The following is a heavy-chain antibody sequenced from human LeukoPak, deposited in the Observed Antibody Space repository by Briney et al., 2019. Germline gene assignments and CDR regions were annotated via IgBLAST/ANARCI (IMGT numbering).Heavy chain of an antibody. V-gene: IGHV6-1*01. CDR3: ARDRYDYIWGSYRRSGAFDI. CDR2: TYYRPKLYN. CDR1: GDSVSSNSAA. J-gene: IGHJ3*02. Sequence: SQTLSLTCAISGDSVSSNSAAWNWIRQSPSRGLEWLGRTYYRPKLYNDYAVSVKSRITINPDTSKNQFSLQLNSVTPEDTAVYYCARDRYDYIWGSYRRSGAFDIWGQGTMVTVSS. D-gene: IGHD3-16*02.